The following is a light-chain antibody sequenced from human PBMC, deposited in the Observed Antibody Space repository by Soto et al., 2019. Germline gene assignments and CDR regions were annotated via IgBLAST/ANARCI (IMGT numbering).Light chain of an antibody. CDR2: AAS. CDR3: QQYYSYPLT. CDR1: QGISSY. Sequence: AIRMTQSPSSLSASTGDRVTITCRASQGISSYLAWYQQKPGKAPKLLIYAASTLQSGVPSRFSGSGSGTDFTLTISCLQSEDFAPYYCQQYYSYPLTFGGGTQVEIK. V-gene: IGKV1-8*01. J-gene: IGKJ4*01.